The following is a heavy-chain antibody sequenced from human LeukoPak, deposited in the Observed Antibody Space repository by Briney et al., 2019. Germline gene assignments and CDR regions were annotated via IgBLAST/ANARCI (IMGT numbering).Heavy chain of an antibody. CDR1: GFTFSSYW. Sequence: GSLRLSCAASGFTFSSYWMSWVRQAPGKGLEWVANIKQDGSEKYYVDSVKGRFTISRDNAKSSLYLQMNSLRAEDTAVYYCASVDAEEAFDIWGQGTMVTVSS. CDR3: ASVDAEEAFDI. V-gene: IGHV3-7*01. J-gene: IGHJ3*02. CDR2: IKQDGSEK.